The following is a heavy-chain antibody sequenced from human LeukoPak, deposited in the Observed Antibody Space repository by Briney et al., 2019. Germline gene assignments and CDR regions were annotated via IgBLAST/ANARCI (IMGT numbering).Heavy chain of an antibody. CDR1: GFTVSSSY. J-gene: IGHJ4*02. V-gene: IGHV3-66*01. CDR3: AKDEIAVAGTYFDY. CDR2: IYRGGST. D-gene: IGHD6-19*01. Sequence: GGSLRLSCAASGFTVSSSYMSWVRQAPGKGLEWGSVIYRGGSTYYADSVQGRFTISRDNSNNTLYLQMSSLRAEDTAVYYCAKDEIAVAGTYFDYWGQGTLVTVSS.